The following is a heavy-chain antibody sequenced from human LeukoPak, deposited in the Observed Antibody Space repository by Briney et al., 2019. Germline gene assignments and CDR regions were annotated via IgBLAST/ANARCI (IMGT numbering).Heavy chain of an antibody. CDR3: ARLHSRPTLHYMDV. CDR1: GGSISSSSYY. J-gene: IGHJ6*03. Sequence: SETLSLTCTVSGGSISSSSYYWGWIRQPPGKGLEWIGSIYYSGSTYYNPSLKSRVTISVDTSKNQFSLKLSSVTAADTAVYYCARLHSRPTLHYMDVWGKGTTVTISS. D-gene: IGHD2-15*01. V-gene: IGHV4-39*07. CDR2: IYYSGST.